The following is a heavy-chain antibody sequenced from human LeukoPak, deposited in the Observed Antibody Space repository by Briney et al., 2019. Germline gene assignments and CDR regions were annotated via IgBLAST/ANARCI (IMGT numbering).Heavy chain of an antibody. J-gene: IGHJ3*02. CDR2: ISSSSTTI. Sequence: PGGSLRLSCAASGLTFSSYSMNWVRQAPGKGLEWVSYISSSSTTIYYADTVKGRFTISRDNDQNSLYLQMNSLRDEDTAVYYCARGPLRYNVFDIWGQGTMVTVSS. CDR1: GLTFSSYS. CDR3: ARGPLRYNVFDI. D-gene: IGHD3-9*01. V-gene: IGHV3-48*02.